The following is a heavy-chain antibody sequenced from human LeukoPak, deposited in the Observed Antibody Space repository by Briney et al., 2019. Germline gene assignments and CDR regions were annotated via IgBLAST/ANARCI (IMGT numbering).Heavy chain of an antibody. Sequence: SETLSLTCAVYGGSFSGYYWSWIRQPPGKGLEWIGEINHSGSTNYNPSLKSRVTISVDTSKNQFSLKLSSVTAADTAVYYCAGTCGVVVITGYYYYYYTDVWGKGTTVTVSS. CDR2: INHSGST. CDR3: AGTCGVVVITGYYYYYYTDV. CDR1: GGSFSGYY. D-gene: IGHD3-22*01. J-gene: IGHJ6*03. V-gene: IGHV4-34*01.